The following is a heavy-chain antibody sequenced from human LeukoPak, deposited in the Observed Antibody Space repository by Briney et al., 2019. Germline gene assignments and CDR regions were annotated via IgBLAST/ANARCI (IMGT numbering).Heavy chain of an antibody. V-gene: IGHV4-61*02. CDR2: LYTSGNT. J-gene: IGHJ5*02. D-gene: IGHD3-22*01. CDR3: ARDLISGYRGNRSDP. CDR1: GGSISNATYY. Sequence: SETLSLTCTVSGGSISNATYYWSWIRQPAGKGLEWIGRLYTSGNTNYNPSLQSRVTISVDTSKNQFSLKLSSVTAADTAVYYCARDLISGYRGNRSDPWSQGTLVTVSS.